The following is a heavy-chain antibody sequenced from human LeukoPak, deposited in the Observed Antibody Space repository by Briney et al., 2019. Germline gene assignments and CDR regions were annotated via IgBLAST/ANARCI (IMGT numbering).Heavy chain of an antibody. CDR1: GGTFSSYA. Sequence: RASVKVSCKASGGTFSSYAISLVRQVPGQGLEWMGRIIPIFGTANYAQKFQGRVTITTDESTSTAYMELSSLRSEDTAVYYCAGKNCSGGSCYSGACRARSGYYMDVWGKGTTVTVSS. D-gene: IGHD2-15*01. CDR3: AGKNCSGGSCYSGACRARSGYYMDV. CDR2: IIPIFGTA. J-gene: IGHJ6*03. V-gene: IGHV1-69*05.